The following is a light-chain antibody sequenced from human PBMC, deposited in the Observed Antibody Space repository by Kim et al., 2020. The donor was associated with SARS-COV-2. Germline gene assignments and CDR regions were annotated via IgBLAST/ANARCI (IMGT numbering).Light chain of an antibody. CDR1: SGHSSYT. CDR2: LDNDGSH. CDR3: QTWGTGIHV. Sequence: ASVKLTCNRSSGHSSYTIAWHQQRPEKGARYLMKLDNDGSHNKGDGSPDRCSGSSSGAERYLTISSLRSEDEADYYCQTWGTGIHVFGTGTKVTVL. V-gene: IGLV4-69*01. J-gene: IGLJ1*01.